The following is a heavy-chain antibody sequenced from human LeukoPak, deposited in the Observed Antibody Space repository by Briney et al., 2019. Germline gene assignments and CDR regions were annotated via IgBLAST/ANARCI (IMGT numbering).Heavy chain of an antibody. V-gene: IGHV3-7*03. CDR1: GFTFSSYW. D-gene: IGHD3-3*01. Sequence: GGSLRLSCAASGFTFSSYWMSWVRQAPGKGLEWVANIKQDGSEKYYVDSVKGRFTISRDNAKNSLYLQMNSLRAEDTAVYHCATPLHYDFWSGYYFPYYYGMDVWGQGTTVTVSS. CDR2: IKQDGSEK. J-gene: IGHJ6*02. CDR3: ATPLHYDFWSGYYFPYYYGMDV.